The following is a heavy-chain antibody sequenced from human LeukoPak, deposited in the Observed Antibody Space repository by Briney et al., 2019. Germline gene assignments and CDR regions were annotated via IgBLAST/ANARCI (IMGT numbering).Heavy chain of an antibody. J-gene: IGHJ4*02. D-gene: IGHD6-6*01. Sequence: GASVKVSCKASGYTFTSYDINRVRQATGQGNEGMGWMNPNSGNTGNAQKFQGRVTITINTSISTASMELSSLRSEDTAVYYCARGGYSSSFRWGYWGQGTLVTVSS. V-gene: IGHV1-8*01. CDR2: MNPNSGNT. CDR1: GYTFTSYD. CDR3: ARGGYSSSFRWGY.